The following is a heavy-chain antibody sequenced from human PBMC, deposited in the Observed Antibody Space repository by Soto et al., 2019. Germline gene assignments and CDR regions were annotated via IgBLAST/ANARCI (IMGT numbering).Heavy chain of an antibody. CDR2: IYSCGST. J-gene: IGHJ3*02. CDR1: GFTVSSNY. Sequence: GGSLRLSCAASGFTVSSNYMSWVRQAPGKGLEWVSVIYSCGSTYYADSVKGRFTISRDNSKNTLYLQMNSLRAEDTAVYYCAKGEYYYDSSGPWAFDIWGQGTMVTVSS. CDR3: AKGEYYYDSSGPWAFDI. V-gene: IGHV3-66*03. D-gene: IGHD3-22*01.